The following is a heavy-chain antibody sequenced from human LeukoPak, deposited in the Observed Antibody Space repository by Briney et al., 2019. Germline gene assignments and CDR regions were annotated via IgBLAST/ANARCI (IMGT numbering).Heavy chain of an antibody. Sequence: KPGGPLRLSCAASGFTFSSYSMNWVRQAPGKGLEWVSSISSSSSYIYYADSVKGRFTISRDNAKNSLYLQMNSLRAEDTAVYYCARGCLRGYSYGPGDYWGQGTLVTVSS. D-gene: IGHD5-18*01. CDR3: ARGCLRGYSYGPGDY. CDR2: ISSSSSYI. CDR1: GFTFSSYS. J-gene: IGHJ4*02. V-gene: IGHV3-21*01.